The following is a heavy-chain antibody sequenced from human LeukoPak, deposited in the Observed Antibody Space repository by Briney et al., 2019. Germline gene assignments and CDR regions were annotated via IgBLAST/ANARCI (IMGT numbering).Heavy chain of an antibody. Sequence: PGGSLRLSCAASGFTVSSNFMSWVRQAPGKGLEWVSVIYSGGTTYYAESVKGRFSISRDNSKNTLYLQMNSLRVDDTAVYYCTRDRSGYSGYDLYDAFDMWGQGTMVIISS. J-gene: IGHJ3*02. V-gene: IGHV3-66*01. CDR1: GFTVSSNF. D-gene: IGHD5-12*01. CDR3: TRDRSGYSGYDLYDAFDM. CDR2: IYSGGTT.